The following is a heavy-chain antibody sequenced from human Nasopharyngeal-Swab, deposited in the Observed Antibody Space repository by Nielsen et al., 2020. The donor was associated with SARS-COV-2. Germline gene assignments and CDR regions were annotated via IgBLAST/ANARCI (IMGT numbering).Heavy chain of an antibody. J-gene: IGHJ4*02. D-gene: IGHD6-13*01. CDR1: GFTVDSNY. CDR3: ARDDIAAADYYFDY. V-gene: IGHV3-53*01. CDR2: IHTGGRT. Sequence: GESLKISCAASGFTVDSNYMSWVRQAPGKGLEWVSVIHTGGRTYYADSVRGRFTISRDNSKNTLYLQMNSLRVEDTAVYYCARDDIAAADYYFDYWGQGTLVTVSS.